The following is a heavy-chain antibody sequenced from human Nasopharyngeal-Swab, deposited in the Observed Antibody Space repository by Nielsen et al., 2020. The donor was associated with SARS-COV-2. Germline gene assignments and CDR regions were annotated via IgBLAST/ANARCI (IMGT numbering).Heavy chain of an antibody. V-gene: IGHV3-7*01. CDR1: GFTFSSYW. J-gene: IGHJ3*02. D-gene: IGHD5-18*01. CDR2: IKQDGSEK. Sequence: GESLKISCAASGFTFSSYWMSWVRQAPGKGLEWVANIKQDGSEKYYVDSVKSRFTISRDNAKNSLYLQMNSLRAEDTAVYYCASWQLWPTFDIWGQGTMVTVSS. CDR3: ASWQLWPTFDI.